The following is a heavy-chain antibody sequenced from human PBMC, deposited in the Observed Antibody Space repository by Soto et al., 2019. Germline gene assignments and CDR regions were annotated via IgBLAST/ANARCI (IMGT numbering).Heavy chain of an antibody. Sequence: QLQLQESGSGLVKPSQTLSLTCAVAGGSISSGGYSWNWIRQPPAKGLEWIGYIYHSGSTYYNPSLKSRVTISLDRSKDQFSLKLSSVTAADTAVYYCATMTTLTTRAIDIWGQGTMVTVSS. CDR3: ATMTTLTTRAIDI. J-gene: IGHJ3*02. D-gene: IGHD4-17*01. CDR2: IYHSGST. CDR1: GGSISSGGYS. V-gene: IGHV4-30-2*01.